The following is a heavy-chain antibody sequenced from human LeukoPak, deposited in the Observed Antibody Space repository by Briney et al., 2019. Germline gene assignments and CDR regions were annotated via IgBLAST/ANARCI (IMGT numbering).Heavy chain of an antibody. V-gene: IGHV3-23*01. J-gene: IGHJ5*02. D-gene: IGHD3-10*01. CDR2: ISGSGSST. CDR1: GFTFSNYA. Sequence: GGSLRLSCAASGFTFSNYAMSWVRQAPGKGLEWVSGISGSGSSTHYADSVKGRFTISRDNSKNTLYLQMNSLRAEDTAVYNCAKLSGSSGSPSNWFEVWGQGTLVAVSS. CDR3: AKLSGSSGSPSNWFEV.